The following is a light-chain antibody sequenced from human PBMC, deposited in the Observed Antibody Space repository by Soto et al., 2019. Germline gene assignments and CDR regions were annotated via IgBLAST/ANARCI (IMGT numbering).Light chain of an antibody. Sequence: EVVLTQSPGTLSLSPGESATLSCRASQSVTNNYFAWYQQKPGQAPRLLIFGSSDRATGIPDRFSGSGSGTDFNLTISRLEPEDFAVYYCHQYGSSPPYTCGQGTKLEL. V-gene: IGKV3-20*01. CDR2: GSS. CDR3: HQYGSSPPYT. CDR1: QSVTNNY. J-gene: IGKJ2*01.